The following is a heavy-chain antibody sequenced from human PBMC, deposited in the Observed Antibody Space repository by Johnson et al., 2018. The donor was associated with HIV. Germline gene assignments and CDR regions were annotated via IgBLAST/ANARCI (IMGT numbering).Heavy chain of an antibody. J-gene: IGHJ3*02. CDR2: ISYDGSNK. V-gene: IGHV3-30*04. D-gene: IGHD2-15*01. CDR1: GFTFSTYA. Sequence: QVQLVESGGGVVQPGRSLRLSCAASGFTFSTYAMHWVRQAPGKGLEWVAVISYDGSNKYYADSVKGRFTISRDNSKNTLYLQLTSLRAEDTAVYYCAKGGYCSGGSCYPDAFDIWGQGTMVTVSS. CDR3: AKGGYCSGGSCYPDAFDI.